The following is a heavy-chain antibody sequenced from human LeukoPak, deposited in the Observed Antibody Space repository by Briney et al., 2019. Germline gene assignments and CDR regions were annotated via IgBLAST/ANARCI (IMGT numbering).Heavy chain of an antibody. CDR2: ISGHGGP. J-gene: IGHJ4*02. V-gene: IGHV3-23*01. CDR3: AKDVYNWNFYFDY. Sequence: GGSLRLSCAASGFTFITYTMAWVRQAPGGGLEWVSGISGHGGPYYADSVRGRFAISRDNSKKTLYLQMNSLRAEDTAIFYCAKDVYNWNFYFDYWGQGTLVTVSS. CDR1: GFTFITYT. D-gene: IGHD1-7*01.